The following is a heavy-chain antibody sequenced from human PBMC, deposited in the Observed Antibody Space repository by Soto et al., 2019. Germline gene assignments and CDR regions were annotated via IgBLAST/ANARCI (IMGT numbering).Heavy chain of an antibody. CDR2: IYYSGST. J-gene: IGHJ6*03. D-gene: IGHD3-16*01. V-gene: IGHV4-61*01. Sequence: PSETLSLTCTVSGGSVSSGSYYWSWIRQPPGKGLEWIGYIYYSGSTNYNPSLKSRVTISVDTSKNQFSLKLSSVTAADTAVYYCARCALPFASYYYMDVWGKGTTVTVSS. CDR1: GGSVSSGSYY. CDR3: ARCALPFASYYYMDV.